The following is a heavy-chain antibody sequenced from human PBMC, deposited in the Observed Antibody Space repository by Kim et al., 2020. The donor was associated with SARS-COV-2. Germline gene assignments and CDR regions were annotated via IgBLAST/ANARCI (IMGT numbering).Heavy chain of an antibody. CDR2: SNEDGSIT. CDR1: GFTFSKYW. CDR3: ARDLSGSDDL. J-gene: IGHJ5*02. Sequence: GGSLRLSCAASGFTFSKYWMHLVRQVPGEGLVWVSRSNEDGSITNYADSVRGRFTISRDNARSTLYLQMNSLGAEDTALYYCARDLSGSDDLWGRGTLVTVSS. V-gene: IGHV3-74*01. D-gene: IGHD5-12*01.